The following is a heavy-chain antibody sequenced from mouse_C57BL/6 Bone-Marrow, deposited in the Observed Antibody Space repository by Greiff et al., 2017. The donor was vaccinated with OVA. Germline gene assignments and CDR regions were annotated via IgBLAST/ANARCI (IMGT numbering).Heavy chain of an antibody. CDR2: ISGGGGNT. V-gene: IGHV5-9*01. D-gene: IGHD2-3*01. CDR3: ARRDGYPWFAY. Sequence: VQLKESGGGLVKPGGSLKLSCAASGFTFSSYTMSWVRQTPEKRLEWVATISGGGGNTYYPDSVKGRFTISRDNAKNTLYLQMSSLRSEDTALYYCARRDGYPWFAYWGQGTLVTVSA. J-gene: IGHJ3*01. CDR1: GFTFSSYT.